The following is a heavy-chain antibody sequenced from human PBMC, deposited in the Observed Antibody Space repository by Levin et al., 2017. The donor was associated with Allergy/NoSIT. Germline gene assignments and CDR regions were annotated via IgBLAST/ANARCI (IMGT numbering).Heavy chain of an antibody. V-gene: IGHV3-7*01. CDR3: TTGNDSRVDY. Sequence: GESLKISCAASGFTFSNYWMTWVRQAPGKGLEWVAHIKPDGSWKDCGDSVKGRFTISRDNAKSSLYLQMNSLRAEDTAASYCTTGNDSRVDYWGQGTLVIVSS. CDR1: GFTFSNYW. CDR2: IKPDGSWK. J-gene: IGHJ4*02. D-gene: IGHD4-11*01.